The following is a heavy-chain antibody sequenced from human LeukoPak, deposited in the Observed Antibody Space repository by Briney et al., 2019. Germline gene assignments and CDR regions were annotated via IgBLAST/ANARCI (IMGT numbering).Heavy chain of an antibody. CDR2: IRSESEFI. CDR3: ASIGTVTTSDY. V-gene: IGHV3-48*02. CDR1: GFSISSFP. Sequence: GGSLRLSCADSGFSISSFPFNWVRQAPGKGLEWISHIRSESEFISYADSVKGRFTISRDNGKKTLYLQMSSLRDEDTAVYFCASIGTVTTSDYWGQGTLVTVSS. D-gene: IGHD4-17*01. J-gene: IGHJ4*02.